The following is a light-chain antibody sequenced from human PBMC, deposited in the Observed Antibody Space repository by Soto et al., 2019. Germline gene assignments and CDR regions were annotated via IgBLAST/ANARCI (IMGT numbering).Light chain of an antibody. CDR1: QSVSSSY. CDR2: GAT. V-gene: IGKV3-20*01. CDR3: QQYGIPPRT. J-gene: IGKJ1*01. Sequence: EIGMSQSPAALSVSTGERATLSCRASQSVSSSYLAWYQQKPGQAPRLLIHGATTRATGIPARFSGSGSGTEFTLTISRLEPEDFAVYYCQQYGIPPRTFGQGTKVDIK.